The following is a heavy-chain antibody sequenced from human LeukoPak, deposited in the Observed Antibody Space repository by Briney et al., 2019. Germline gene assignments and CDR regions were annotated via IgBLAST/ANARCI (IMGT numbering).Heavy chain of an antibody. CDR1: GGSISSSSYY. D-gene: IGHD3-22*01. Sequence: SSETLSLTCTVSGGSISSSSYYWGWIRQPPGKGLEWIGSIYYSGSTYYNPSLKSRVTISVDTSKNQFSLKLSSVTAADTAVYYCARRGYHDSSGYYPWGQGTLVTVSS. V-gene: IGHV4-39*01. J-gene: IGHJ5*02. CDR3: ARRGYHDSSGYYP. CDR2: IYYSGST.